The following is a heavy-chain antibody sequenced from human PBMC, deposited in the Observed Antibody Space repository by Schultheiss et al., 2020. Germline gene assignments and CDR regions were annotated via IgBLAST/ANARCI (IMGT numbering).Heavy chain of an antibody. Sequence: SVKVSCKASGGTFSSYAISWVRQAPGQGLEWMGGIIPIFGTANYAQKFQGRVTITTDESTSTAYMELSSLRSEDTAVYYCARNPRWDYGMIDYWGQGPLVTVSS. CDR2: IIPIFGTA. V-gene: IGHV1-69*05. CDR3: ARNPRWDYGMIDY. CDR1: GGTFSSYA. D-gene: IGHD4/OR15-4a*01. J-gene: IGHJ4*02.